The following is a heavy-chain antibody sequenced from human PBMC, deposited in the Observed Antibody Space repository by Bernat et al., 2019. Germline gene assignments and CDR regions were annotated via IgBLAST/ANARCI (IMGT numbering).Heavy chain of an antibody. CDR1: GFTFSSHE. V-gene: IGHV3-48*03. CDR2: ISGSSNVI. CDR3: TGGWQPRLDY. D-gene: IGHD5-24*01. Sequence: EVQLVESGGGLVQLGVSLRLSCTASGFTFSSHEMNWVRQAPGKGMEWVSHISGSSNVIYYADSVKGRFTISRDNAKNSLYLQMNRLLAEDTATYYCTGGWQPRLDYWGQVTLVTVSS. J-gene: IGHJ4*02.